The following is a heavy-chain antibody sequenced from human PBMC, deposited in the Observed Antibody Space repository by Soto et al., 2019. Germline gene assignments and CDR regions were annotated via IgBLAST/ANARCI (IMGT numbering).Heavy chain of an antibody. CDR1: GYSFINFW. D-gene: IGHD2-2*02. J-gene: IGHJ4*02. CDR2: IYPYDSDT. CDR3: ARVGGPYTAFDF. V-gene: IGHV5-51*01. Sequence: AGESLKISCQASGYSFINFWIGWVRQMPGKGLEWMGIIYPYDSDTKYSPSFQGQVTVSADESINTAYLQWSSLQASDTALYFCARVGGPYTAFDFWRQGTLVTVSS.